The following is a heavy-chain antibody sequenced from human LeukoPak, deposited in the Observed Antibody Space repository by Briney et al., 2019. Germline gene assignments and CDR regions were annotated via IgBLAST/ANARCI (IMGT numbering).Heavy chain of an antibody. J-gene: IGHJ4*02. CDR1: GGSFSGYY. D-gene: IGHD6-19*01. CDR2: INHSGST. V-gene: IGHV4-34*01. CDR3: ARGQVAVAGTGGPLFDY. Sequence: PSETLSLTCAVYGGSFSGYYWSWIRQPPGKGLEWIGEINHSGSTNYNPSLKSRVTISVDTSKNQFSLKLSSVTAADTAVYHCARGQVAVAGTGGPLFDYWGQGTLVTVSS.